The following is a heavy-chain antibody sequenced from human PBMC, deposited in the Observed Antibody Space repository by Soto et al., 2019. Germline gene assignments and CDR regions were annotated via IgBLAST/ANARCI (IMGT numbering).Heavy chain of an antibody. D-gene: IGHD6-19*01. Sequence: QVQLQESGPGLVKTSETLSVTCTVSGGSVSNGNYYWSWIRQPPGKGLEWIGYIHTTGSTDYNPSPKSRVTISADRSRHQFSLKVNSVTAADTPVSYCARGWDAGYWGQGTLVTVSS. V-gene: IGHV4-61*01. CDR2: IHTTGST. CDR1: GGSVSNGNYY. J-gene: IGHJ4*02. CDR3: ARGWDAGY.